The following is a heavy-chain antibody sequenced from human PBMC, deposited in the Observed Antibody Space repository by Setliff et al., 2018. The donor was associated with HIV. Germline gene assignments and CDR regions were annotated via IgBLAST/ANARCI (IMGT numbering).Heavy chain of an antibody. CDR3: ASHGDYYYYYMDV. Sequence: SLTCTVSGGSISSGGYFWSWIRQPAGGGLVWIGRVSSSGNTNYNPSLKSRVIISLDTSKNQFSLKLSSVTAADTAVYYCASHGDYYYYYMDVWGKGTTVTVSS. CDR2: VSSSGNT. V-gene: IGHV4-61*02. D-gene: IGHD3-3*01. J-gene: IGHJ6*03. CDR1: GGSISSGGYF.